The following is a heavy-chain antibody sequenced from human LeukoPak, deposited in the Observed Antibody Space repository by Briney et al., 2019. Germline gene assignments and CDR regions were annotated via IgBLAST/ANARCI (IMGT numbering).Heavy chain of an antibody. CDR1: GFTFSSYG. V-gene: IGHV3-30*02. J-gene: IGHJ6*03. CDR2: IRYDGSNR. CDR3: AKDAADSYYYYMDV. D-gene: IGHD6-13*01. Sequence: GGSLRLSCAASGFTFSSYGMHWVRQAPGKGLEWVAFIRYDGSNRYYADSVKGRFTISRDNSKNTLYLQMNSLRAEDTAVYYCAKDAADSYYYYMDVWGKGTTVTISS.